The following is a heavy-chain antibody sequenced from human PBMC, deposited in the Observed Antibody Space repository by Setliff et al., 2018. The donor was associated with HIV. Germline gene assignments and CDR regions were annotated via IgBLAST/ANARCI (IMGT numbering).Heavy chain of an antibody. CDR2: IIPIFGTA. Sequence: ASVKVSCKASGGTFSSYAISWVRQAPGQGLEWMGGIIPIFGTANYAQKFQGRVTITADASSSTAYMDLSSLTSEDTAVYYCARRHFYDSSGQVWAFDIWGQGTMVTVSS. CDR1: GGTFSSYA. D-gene: IGHD3-22*01. CDR3: ARRHFYDSSGQVWAFDI. J-gene: IGHJ3*02. V-gene: IGHV1-69*13.